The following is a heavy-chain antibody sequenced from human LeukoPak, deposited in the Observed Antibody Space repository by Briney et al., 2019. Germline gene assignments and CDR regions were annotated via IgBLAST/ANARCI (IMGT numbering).Heavy chain of an antibody. V-gene: IGHV3-7*01. CDR2: IKPDGSEK. D-gene: IGHD6-13*01. CDR3: TRNTVAAAGDD. J-gene: IGHJ4*02. CDR1: GFTFSTFW. Sequence: GGSLILFSAASGFTFSTFWMTWVRQAPGKGLEWVANIKPDGSEKSYVDSVKGRFTISRDNAKNSLYLQMNNLRAEDTALYYCTRNTVAAAGDDWGQGALVTVSS.